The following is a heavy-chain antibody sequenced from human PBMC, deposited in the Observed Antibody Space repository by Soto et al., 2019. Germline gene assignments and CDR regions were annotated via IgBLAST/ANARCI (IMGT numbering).Heavy chain of an antibody. CDR3: ARGRYCLSGRCFPNWFDS. D-gene: IGHD2-15*01. J-gene: IGHJ5*01. Sequence: SETLSLTCSVSGDSISNLDYFWAWIRQPPGQALEYIGYIYKSATTYYNPSFESRVAISVDTSKSQFSLNVTSVTAADTAVYFCARGRYCLSGRCFPNWFDSWGQGALVTVSS. V-gene: IGHV4-30-4*01. CDR1: GDSISNLDYF. CDR2: IYKSATT.